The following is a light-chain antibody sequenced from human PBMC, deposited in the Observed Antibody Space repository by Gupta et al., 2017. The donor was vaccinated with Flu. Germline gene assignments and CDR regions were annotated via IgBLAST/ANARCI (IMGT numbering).Light chain of an antibody. CDR3: QQLNRVPALT. CDR2: GAT. Sequence: DIPLTQSPSFLSASVGDRVTITCRASQGISTYLAWYQQKPGRAPKLLSYGATTSQGGVPSRFRGSGSVTEFTLTISSLQPEDFATYYGQQLNRVPALTCGGGTKVEIK. J-gene: IGKJ4*01. CDR1: QGISTY. V-gene: IGKV1-9*01.